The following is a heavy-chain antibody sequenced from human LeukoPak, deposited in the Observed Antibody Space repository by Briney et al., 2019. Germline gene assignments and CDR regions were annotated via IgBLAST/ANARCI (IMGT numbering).Heavy chain of an antibody. CDR3: ARLYSTSWYDWDY. J-gene: IGHJ4*02. Sequence: GGSLRLSCGASGFSFGNYWMSWVRQAPGKGLEWVANIKQDGSEKYYVDSVKGRFTISRDNAKNSLYLHMNSLRADDTAVYYCARLYSTSWYDWDYWGQGTLVTVSS. CDR2: IKQDGSEK. D-gene: IGHD6-13*01. V-gene: IGHV3-7*01. CDR1: GFSFGNYW.